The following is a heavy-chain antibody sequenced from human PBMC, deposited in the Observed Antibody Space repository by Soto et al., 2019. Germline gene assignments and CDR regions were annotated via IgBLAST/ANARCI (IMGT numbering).Heavy chain of an antibody. D-gene: IGHD5-18*01. CDR1: GFTFRSYD. CDR3: ARAMDTAMASKDNWFDP. J-gene: IGHJ5*02. CDR2: ISYDENKT. Sequence: QVQLVESGGGVVQPGRSLRLSCAASGFTFRSYDMHWVRQTPGKGLEWVAVISYDENKTYYTDSVKGRFTISRDNSKNTLYLQMNSLRPEDTAVYYCARAMDTAMASKDNWFDPWGQGTLVTVSS. V-gene: IGHV3-30-3*01.